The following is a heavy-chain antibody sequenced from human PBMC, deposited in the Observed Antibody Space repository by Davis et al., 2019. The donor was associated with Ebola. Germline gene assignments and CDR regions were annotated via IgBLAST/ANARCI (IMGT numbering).Heavy chain of an antibody. V-gene: IGHV1-2*02. D-gene: IGHD1-1*01. Sequence: ASVPVSCMASGYSFTDYYIHWVRQAPGQGLEWRGWIHHNSGDTGYPQKFQGRVTMTRDTSINTAYMEVARLTSDDTAIYYCAREGHQLESGSYGYWGQGTLVTVSS. CDR2: IHHNSGDT. J-gene: IGHJ4*02. CDR3: AREGHQLESGSYGY. CDR1: GYSFTDYY.